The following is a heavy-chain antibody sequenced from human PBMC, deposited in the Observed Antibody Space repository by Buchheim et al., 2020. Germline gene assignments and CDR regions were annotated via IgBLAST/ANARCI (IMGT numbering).Heavy chain of an antibody. Sequence: QLQLQESGPGLVKPSEPLSLSCTVSGDSLSSGRYYWGWIRQPPGKGLEWIASIYYSGNTFYNPSLRSRVAMSVDTSKNQFSLKLNSVTAADTAVYYCSRQSSGAVSFDNWGQGAL. J-gene: IGHJ4*02. CDR2: IYYSGNT. CDR3: SRQSSGAVSFDN. D-gene: IGHD4-17*01. V-gene: IGHV4-39*01. CDR1: GDSLSSGRYY.